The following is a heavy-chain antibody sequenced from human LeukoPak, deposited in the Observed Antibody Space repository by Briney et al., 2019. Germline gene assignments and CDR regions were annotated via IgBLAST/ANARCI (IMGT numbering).Heavy chain of an antibody. CDR2: ISPYNGNT. CDR3: ARAGSGSGWYFDY. D-gene: IGHD6-19*01. CDR1: GYDFTSVG. V-gene: IGHV1-18*01. J-gene: IGHJ4*02. Sequence: ASVKVSCKASGYDFTSVGITWVRQAPGQGLEWMGWISPYNGNTRYVQKLQGRVTMTTDTSTSTAYMELRCLRFDDTAVYYCARAGSGSGWYFDYWGQGTLVTVSS.